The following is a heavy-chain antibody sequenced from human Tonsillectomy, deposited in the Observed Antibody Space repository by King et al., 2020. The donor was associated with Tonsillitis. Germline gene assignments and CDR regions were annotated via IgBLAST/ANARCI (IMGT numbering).Heavy chain of an antibody. V-gene: IGHV3-23*04. CDR1: GFIFSNYA. J-gene: IGHJ4*02. Sequence: VQLVESGGGLVQPGESLRLSCAASGFIFSNYAMSWVRLAPGKGLEWVSGISGSGGSTYYADSVKGRFTISRDSSKNTLSLQMNTLGAEDTAVYYCAKQRDYGHVDYWGQGTLVTVSS. CDR3: AKQRDYGHVDY. D-gene: IGHD4-17*01. CDR2: ISGSGGST.